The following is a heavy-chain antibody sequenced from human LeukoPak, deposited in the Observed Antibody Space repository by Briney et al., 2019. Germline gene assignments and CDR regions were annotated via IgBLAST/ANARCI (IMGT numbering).Heavy chain of an antibody. CDR1: GYTFTSYD. CDR2: MNPNSGNT. J-gene: IGHJ4*02. D-gene: IGHD3-22*01. V-gene: IGHV1-8*01. Sequence: ASVKVSCKASGYTFTSYDINWVRQATGQGLEWMGWMNPNSGNTGYAQKFQGRVTMTRDIFISTAYMELSSLRSEDTAVYYCARVEYISGYSHVYWGQGTLVTVSS. CDR3: ARVEYISGYSHVY.